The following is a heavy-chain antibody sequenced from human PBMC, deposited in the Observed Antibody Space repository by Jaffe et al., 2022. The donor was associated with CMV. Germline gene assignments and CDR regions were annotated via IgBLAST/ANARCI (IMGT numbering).Heavy chain of an antibody. CDR3: ARERGYCSSTSCSPHYYGMDV. Sequence: QVQLVQSGAEVKKPGASVKVSCKASGYTFTSYYMHWVRQAPGQGLEWMGIINPSGGSTSYAQKFQGRVTMTRDTSTSTVYMELSSLRSEDTAVYYCARERGYCSSTSCSPHYYGMDVWGQGTTVTVSS. V-gene: IGHV1-46*01. D-gene: IGHD2-2*01. J-gene: IGHJ6*02. CDR1: GYTFTSYY. CDR2: INPSGGST.